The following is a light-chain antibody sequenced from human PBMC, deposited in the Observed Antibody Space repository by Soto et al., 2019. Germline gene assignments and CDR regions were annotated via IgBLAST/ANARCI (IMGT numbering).Light chain of an antibody. CDR1: TGAVTSGHW. Sequence: QAVVTQEPSLTVSPGGPVTLTGASSTGAVTSGHWPNWFQQKPVQATRSLIYSTSNKHSWTPARFSGSLLGGKAALTLSGVQPEDEAEYYCLLFFGVSQGVFGTGTKLTVL. J-gene: IGLJ1*01. CDR3: LLFFGVSQGV. V-gene: IGLV7-43*01. CDR2: STS.